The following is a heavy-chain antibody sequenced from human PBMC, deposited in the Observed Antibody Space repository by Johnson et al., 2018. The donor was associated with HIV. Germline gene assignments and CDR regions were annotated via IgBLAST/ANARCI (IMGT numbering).Heavy chain of an antibody. CDR3: ARDGYDPRPQLSDAFDI. CDR1: GFTFSSYA. J-gene: IGHJ3*02. CDR2: ISYDGSNK. Sequence: VQLVESGGGLVQPGGSLRLSCAASGFTFSSYAMHWVRQAPGKGLEWVAVISYDGSNKYYADSVKGRFTISRDNSKNTLYLQMNSLRDEDTAVYYCARDGYDPRPQLSDAFDIWGQGTMVSVSS. D-gene: IGHD5-12*01. V-gene: IGHV3-30-3*01.